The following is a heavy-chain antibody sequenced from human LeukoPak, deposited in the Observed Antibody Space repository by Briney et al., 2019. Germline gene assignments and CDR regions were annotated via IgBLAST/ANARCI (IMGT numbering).Heavy chain of an antibody. CDR2: MRYDGSNK. CDR1: GFTFSSYG. CDR3: AKQYSSSWYGYFDY. V-gene: IGHV3-30*02. Sequence: PGGSLRLSCAASGFTFSSYGMHWVRQAPGKGLEWVAFMRYDGSNKYYADSVKGRFTISRDNSKNTLYLQMNSLRAEDTAVYYCAKQYSSSWYGYFDYWGQGTLVTVSS. D-gene: IGHD6-13*01. J-gene: IGHJ4*02.